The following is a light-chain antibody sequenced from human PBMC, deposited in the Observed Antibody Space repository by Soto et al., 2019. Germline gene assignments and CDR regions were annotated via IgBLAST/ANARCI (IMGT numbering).Light chain of an antibody. CDR3: TSYASGSSHVV. CDR1: SSDIGGYDY. J-gene: IGLJ2*01. Sequence: QSVLTQPASVSGYPGQSITLSCTGTSSDIGGYDYVSWYQRHPGKAPKLIIYDVNNRPSGVSNRFSGSKSGNTASLTISGIQAEDEADYYCTSYASGSSHVVFGGGTKLTVL. CDR2: DVN. V-gene: IGLV2-14*01.